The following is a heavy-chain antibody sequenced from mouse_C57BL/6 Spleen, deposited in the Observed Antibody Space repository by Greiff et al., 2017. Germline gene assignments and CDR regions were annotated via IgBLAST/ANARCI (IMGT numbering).Heavy chain of an antibody. D-gene: IGHD3-2*02. J-gene: IGHJ4*01. CDR3: ARAGESSVYGYAMDY. CDR1: GYTFTSYG. Sequence: LQESGAELARPGASVKLSCKASGYTFTSYGISWVKQRTGQGLEWIGEIYPRSGNNYYNEKFKGKATLTADKSSSTAYMELRRLTSEDSAVYFCARAGESSVYGYAMDYWGQGTSVTVSS. V-gene: IGHV1-81*01. CDR2: IYPRSGNN.